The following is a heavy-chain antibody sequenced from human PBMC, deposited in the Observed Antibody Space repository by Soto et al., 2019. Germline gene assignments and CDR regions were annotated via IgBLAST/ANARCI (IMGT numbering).Heavy chain of an antibody. Sequence: ASVKFSCKAFGYTFTGYFMHWVRQAPGQGLEWLGWINPNSGATKYAQKFQGRVTLTRDTSINTAYMEMSMLRSDDTAVYYCARGGGTILAPLPWGEGTLVTVSS. V-gene: IGHV1-2*02. D-gene: IGHD3-3*01. CDR3: ARGGGTILAPLP. J-gene: IGHJ5*02. CDR1: GYTFTGYF. CDR2: INPNSGAT.